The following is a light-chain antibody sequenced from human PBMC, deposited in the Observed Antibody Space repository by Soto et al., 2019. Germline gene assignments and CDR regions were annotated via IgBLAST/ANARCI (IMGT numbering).Light chain of an antibody. V-gene: IGLV2-23*01. CDR1: GNDVGAYNY. CDR2: EGS. Sequence: QSALTQPRSVSGSPGQSVTISCTGTGNDVGAYNYVSWYQQHPGRPPKLMIYEGSKRPSGVSNRFSGSKSGNTASLTISGLQAEDEADYYCCSYAGSSTWVFGGGTKLTVL. J-gene: IGLJ3*02. CDR3: CSYAGSSTWV.